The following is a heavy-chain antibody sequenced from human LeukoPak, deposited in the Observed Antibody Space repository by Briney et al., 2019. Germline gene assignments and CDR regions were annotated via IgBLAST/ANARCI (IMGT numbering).Heavy chain of an antibody. J-gene: IGHJ3*02. CDR1: GYTFTSYY. CDR3: ARVDDSNDAFDI. Sequence: ASVKVSRKASGYTFTSYYMHWVRQAPGQGLEWMGIINPSGGSTSYAQKFQGRVTMTRDMSTSTVYMELSSLRSEDTAVYYCARVDDSNDAFDIWGQGTMVTVSS. CDR2: INPSGGST. V-gene: IGHV1-46*01. D-gene: IGHD3-16*01.